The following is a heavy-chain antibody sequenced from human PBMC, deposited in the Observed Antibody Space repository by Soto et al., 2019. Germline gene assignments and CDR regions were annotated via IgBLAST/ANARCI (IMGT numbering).Heavy chain of an antibody. CDR2: ISLYHHST. Sequence: ASVKVSCKTSGYPFTDYFIHWVRQAPGQGLEWMGIISLYHHSTSYAQRFQGRLTVTADTSTTTVYMDLSSLTSEDSAVYWCARELYSCGGDCPYYMDYWGQGTLVTVSS. D-gene: IGHD2-21*02. V-gene: IGHV1-46*01. CDR1: GYPFTDYF. J-gene: IGHJ4*02. CDR3: ARELYSCGGDCPYYMDY.